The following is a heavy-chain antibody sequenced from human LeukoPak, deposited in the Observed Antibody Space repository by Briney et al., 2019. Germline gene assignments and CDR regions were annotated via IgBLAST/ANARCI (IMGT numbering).Heavy chain of an antibody. CDR1: GYTFTGYY. CDR2: INPNSGGT. J-gene: IGHJ4*02. Sequence: ASVKVSCKASGYTFTGYYMHWVRQAPGQGLEWMGWINPNSGGTNYAQKFQGWVTMTRDTSISTAYMELSRLRSDDTAVYYCARGAYVRGSYRYIDYWGQGTLVTVSS. CDR3: ARGAYVRGSYRYIDY. D-gene: IGHD3-16*02. V-gene: IGHV1-2*04.